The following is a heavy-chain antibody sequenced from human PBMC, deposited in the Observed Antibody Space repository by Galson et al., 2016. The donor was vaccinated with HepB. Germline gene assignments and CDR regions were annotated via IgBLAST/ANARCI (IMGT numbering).Heavy chain of an antibody. V-gene: IGHV3-33*06. CDR1: GFTFSNFA. CDR2: IWYDGTSK. J-gene: IGHJ5*02. CDR3: AKVATPNRNYENWFDP. Sequence: SLRLSCAASGFTFSNFAMHWVRQAPGKGLEWVAVIWYDGTSKYYVDSVKGRFTISRDNSKYTLNLQMNSLRAEDTAVYYCAKVATPNRNYENWFDPWGQGTLLTVSS. D-gene: IGHD4-11*01.